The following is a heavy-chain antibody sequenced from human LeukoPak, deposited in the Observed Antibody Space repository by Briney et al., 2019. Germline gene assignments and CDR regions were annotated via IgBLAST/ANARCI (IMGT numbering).Heavy chain of an antibody. D-gene: IGHD4-23*01. V-gene: IGHV4-30-2*01. J-gene: IGHJ6*02. CDR2: IYHSGST. Sequence: SETLSLTCAVSGGSISSGGYSWSWIRQPPGKGLEWIGYIYHSGSTYYNPSLKSRVTISVDTSKNQFSLKLSSVTAADTAVYYCARDRGYGGNSAYYYYGMDVWGQGTTVTVSS. CDR1: GGSISSGGYS. CDR3: ARDRGYGGNSAYYYYGMDV.